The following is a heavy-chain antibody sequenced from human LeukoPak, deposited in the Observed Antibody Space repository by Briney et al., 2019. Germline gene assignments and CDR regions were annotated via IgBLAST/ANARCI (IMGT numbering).Heavy chain of an antibody. CDR2: IRKDGSDK. J-gene: IGHJ4*02. D-gene: IGHD3-16*01. CDR3: AKDSNWAFDY. V-gene: IGHV3-30*02. CDR1: GFAFSRNG. Sequence: GGSLRLSCGASGFAFSRNGMHWVRQVPGKGLEWVTYIRKDGSDKYYADSVKGRFTISRDSSKNMVYLQMNSPRVEDTALYYCAKDSNWAFDYWGQGTLVRVSS.